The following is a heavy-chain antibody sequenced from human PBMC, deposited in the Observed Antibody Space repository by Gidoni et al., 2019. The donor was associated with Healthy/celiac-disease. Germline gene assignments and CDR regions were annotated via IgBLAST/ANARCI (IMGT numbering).Heavy chain of an antibody. CDR3: ARKAVATRNYPTYYFDY. CDR2: ISDSGSST. Sequence: VQLLESGGGLVQPGGSLRPSCAASGSHFSSYAMSWVRQAPGKGLEWVSAISDSGSSTYYADSVKGRFTISRDNSKNTLYLQMNSLRAEDTAVYYCARKAVATRNYPTYYFDYWGQGTLVTVSS. D-gene: IGHD6-19*01. V-gene: IGHV3-23*01. J-gene: IGHJ4*02. CDR1: GSHFSSYA.